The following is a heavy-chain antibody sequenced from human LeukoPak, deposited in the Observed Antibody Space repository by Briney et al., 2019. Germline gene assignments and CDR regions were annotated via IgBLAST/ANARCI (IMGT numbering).Heavy chain of an antibody. V-gene: IGHV1-69*04. CDR3: ARAPLPYYYGSGSYTPPLDGMDV. CDR2: IIPILGIA. D-gene: IGHD3-10*01. CDR1: GGTFSSYA. J-gene: IGHJ6*02. Sequence: SVKVSCKASGGTFSSYAISWVRQAPGQGLEWMGRIIPILGIANYAQKFQGRVTITADKSTSTAYMELSSLRSEDTAVYYCARAPLPYYYGSGSYTPPLDGMDVWGQGTTVTVSS.